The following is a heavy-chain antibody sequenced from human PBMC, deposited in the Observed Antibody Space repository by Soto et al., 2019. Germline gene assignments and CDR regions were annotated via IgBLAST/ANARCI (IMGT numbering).Heavy chain of an antibody. CDR1: GFTFDDYA. V-gene: IGHV3-9*01. CDR3: AKDRAYGSGWD. Sequence: EVQLVESGGDLVQPGRSLRLSCAASGFTFDDYAMHWVRQAPGKGLDRVSGISWNSGNIGYAGSVKGRFTISRDNAKNSLYLQMNSLRAEDTALYYCAKDRAYGSGWDWGQGTLVTVSS. D-gene: IGHD6-19*01. J-gene: IGHJ4*02. CDR2: ISWNSGNI.